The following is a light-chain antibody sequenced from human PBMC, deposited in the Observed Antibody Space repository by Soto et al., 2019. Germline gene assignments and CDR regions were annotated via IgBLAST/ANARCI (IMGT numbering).Light chain of an antibody. CDR2: MAS. J-gene: IGKJ1*01. Sequence: DIVMTQTPLSLPVTPGEPASISCRSSQSLLYSNGFHYLEWYLQRPGQSPQLLIYMASNRASGVPYRFIVSGSGTDVKLRIRRVEAEDVGIYYGMQAANTPWTCGQGTKVDIK. CDR3: MQAANTPWT. V-gene: IGKV2-28*01. CDR1: QSLLYSNGFHY.